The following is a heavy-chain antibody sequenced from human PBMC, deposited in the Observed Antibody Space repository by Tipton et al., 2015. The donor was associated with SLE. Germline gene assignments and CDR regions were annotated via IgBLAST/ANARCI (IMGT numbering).Heavy chain of an antibody. CDR2: VYDSGTT. CDR1: GDSITSDIYY. CDR3: AGGFYYGSGTFSDFEY. D-gene: IGHD3-10*01. J-gene: IGHJ4*02. V-gene: IGHV4-39*07. Sequence: TLSLTCFVSGDSITSDIYYWGWIRQPPGKGLEWIGSVYDSGTTHYNPSLKSRVTMSVDTSKTQFSLKLGSVTAADTAVYYCAGGFYYGSGTFSDFEYWGQGTLATVSS.